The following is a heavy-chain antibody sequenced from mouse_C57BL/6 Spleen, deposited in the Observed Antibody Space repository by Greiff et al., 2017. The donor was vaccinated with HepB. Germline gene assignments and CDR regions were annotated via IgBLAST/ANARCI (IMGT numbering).Heavy chain of an antibody. Sequence: QSCKASGYTFTSYWMHWVKQRPGRGLEWIGRIDPNSGGTKYNEKFKSKATLTVDKPSSTAYMQLSSLTSEDSAVYYCARGTTVVAENAMDYWGQGTSVTVSS. CDR2: IDPNSGGT. V-gene: IGHV1-72*01. CDR1: GYTFTSYW. D-gene: IGHD1-1*01. CDR3: ARGTTVVAENAMDY. J-gene: IGHJ4*01.